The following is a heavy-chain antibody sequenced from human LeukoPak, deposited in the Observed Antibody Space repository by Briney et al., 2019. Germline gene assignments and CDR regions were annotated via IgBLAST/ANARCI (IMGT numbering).Heavy chain of an antibody. D-gene: IGHD3-9*01. CDR3: ASGIGGYDILTGSLCY. V-gene: IGHV3-48*03. Sequence: GGSLRLSCAASRFTFSSYEMDWVRQAPGKGLEWVSYISSSGSTIYYADSVKGRFTISRDNAKNSLYLQMNSLRAEDTAVYYCASGIGGYDILTGSLCYWGQGTLVTVSS. J-gene: IGHJ4*02. CDR2: ISSSGSTI. CDR1: RFTFSSYE.